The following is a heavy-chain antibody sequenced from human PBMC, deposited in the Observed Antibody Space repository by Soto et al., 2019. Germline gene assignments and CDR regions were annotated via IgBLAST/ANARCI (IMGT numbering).Heavy chain of an antibody. V-gene: IGHV5-51*01. Sequence: GESLKISCEGFGYNFATYWIAWVRQMPGKGLEYMGIIYPGDSDSRYSPSFQGQVTFSADKSISTAYMQWSSLKASDTAMYYCARHGFYGGYASNYFDPWGQGTLVTVSS. J-gene: IGHJ5*02. CDR2: IYPGDSDS. D-gene: IGHD4-17*01. CDR3: ARHGFYGGYASNYFDP. CDR1: GYNFATYW.